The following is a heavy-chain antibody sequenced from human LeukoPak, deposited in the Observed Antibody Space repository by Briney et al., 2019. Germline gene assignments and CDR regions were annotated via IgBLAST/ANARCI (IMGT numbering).Heavy chain of an antibody. J-gene: IGHJ4*02. CDR1: GFTFSSYS. V-gene: IGHV3-43*02. CDR3: AKGADPLTWRMTTVAGTRFDF. CDR2: ISGDGGSR. Sequence: PGGSLRLSCAASGFTFSSYSMNWVRQAPGKGLEWVSLISGDGGSRYYAGSVKGRFTVSRDNSKNSLYLQMNRLRAEDTAFYYCAKGADPLTWRMTTVAGTRFDFWGQGTLVTVSS. D-gene: IGHD6-19*01.